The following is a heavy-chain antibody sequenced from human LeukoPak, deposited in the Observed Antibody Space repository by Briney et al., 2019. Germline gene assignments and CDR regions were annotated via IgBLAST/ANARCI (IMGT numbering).Heavy chain of an antibody. CDR1: GVTFSSYW. Sequence: PGGSLRLSCAASGVTFSSYWMHWVRQAPGKGLVWVSRINSDGSSTSYADSVKGRFTISRDNAKNTLYLQMNSLRAEDTAVYYCARGDYYGSGSYFHDAFDIWGQGTMVTVSS. D-gene: IGHD3-10*01. V-gene: IGHV3-74*01. CDR2: INSDGSST. J-gene: IGHJ3*02. CDR3: ARGDYYGSGSYFHDAFDI.